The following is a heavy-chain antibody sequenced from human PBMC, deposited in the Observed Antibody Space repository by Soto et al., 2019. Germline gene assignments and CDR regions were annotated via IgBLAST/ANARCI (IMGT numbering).Heavy chain of an antibody. CDR2: IYYSGST. CDR3: ARVFGFGGMDV. D-gene: IGHD3-10*01. V-gene: IGHV4-31*03. CDR1: GGSISSGGYC. J-gene: IGHJ6*02. Sequence: SETLSLTCTVSGGSISSGGYCWSWIRQHPGKGLEWIGYIYYSGSTYYNPSLKSRVTISVDTSKNQFSLKLSSVTAADTAVYYCARVFGFGGMDVWGQGTTVTVSS.